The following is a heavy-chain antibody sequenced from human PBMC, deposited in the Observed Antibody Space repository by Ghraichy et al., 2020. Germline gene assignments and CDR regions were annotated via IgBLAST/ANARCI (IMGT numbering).Heavy chain of an antibody. J-gene: IGHJ5*02. CDR2: INPNSGGT. Sequence: ASVKVSCKASGYTFTGYYMHWVRQAPGQGLEWMGWINPNSGGTNYAQKFQGRVTMTRDTSISTAYMELSRLRSDDTAVYYCARVNVPHGGNWFDPWGQGTLVTVSS. D-gene: IGHD3-16*01. CDR3: ARVNVPHGGNWFDP. V-gene: IGHV1-2*02. CDR1: GYTFTGYY.